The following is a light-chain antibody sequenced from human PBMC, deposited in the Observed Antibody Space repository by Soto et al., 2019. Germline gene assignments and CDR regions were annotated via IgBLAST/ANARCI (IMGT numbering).Light chain of an antibody. V-gene: IGLV2-11*01. Sequence: QSVLTQPRLVSGSPGQSVTISCTATGSDVGDSSHVSWYQLHPGKAPKLMIYEVNNRPSGVPDRFSGSKSGSTASLTISGLQAEDEAEYYCCLSPGSLTWLFGGGTKVTVL. J-gene: IGLJ3*02. CDR3: CLSPGSLTWL. CDR2: EVN. CDR1: GSDVGDSSH.